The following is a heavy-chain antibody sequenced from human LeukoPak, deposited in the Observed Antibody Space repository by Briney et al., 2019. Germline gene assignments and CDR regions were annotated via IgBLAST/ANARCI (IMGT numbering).Heavy chain of an antibody. CDR2: IYYSGST. Sequence: SETPSLTCTVSGGSISSSSYYWGWIRQPPGKGLEWIGSIYYSGSTYYNPSLKSRVTISVDTSKNQFSLKLSSVTAADTAVYYCARLGRSWSFDYWGQGTLVTVSS. V-gene: IGHV4-39*01. D-gene: IGHD6-13*01. CDR1: GGSISSSSYY. CDR3: ARLGRSWSFDY. J-gene: IGHJ4*02.